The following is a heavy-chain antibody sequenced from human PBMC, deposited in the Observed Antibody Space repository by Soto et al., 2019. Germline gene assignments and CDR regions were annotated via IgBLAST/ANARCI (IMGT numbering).Heavy chain of an antibody. Sequence: QVQLVQSGAEVKKPGASVKVSCKASGYTFTGYYMHWVRQAPGQGLEWMGWINPNSGGTNYAQKFQGWVTMTRDTSISTAYMDLSRLRSDDTAVYYCARVSPVRGNWFDPWGQGTLVTVSS. CDR3: ARVSPVRGNWFDP. CDR1: GYTFTGYY. D-gene: IGHD3-10*01. V-gene: IGHV1-2*04. CDR2: INPNSGGT. J-gene: IGHJ5*02.